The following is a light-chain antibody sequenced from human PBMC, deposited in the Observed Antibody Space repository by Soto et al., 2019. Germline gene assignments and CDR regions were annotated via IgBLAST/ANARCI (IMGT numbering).Light chain of an antibody. Sequence: QSVLTQPASVSASPGQSITISCTGTSSDVGTYDDVSWYRQHPGKAPRLLIYEVTNRPSGVSNRFSGSKSGDTASLTISGLQAEDEGDYYCSSYTIGSTYVFGSGTKVTVL. J-gene: IGLJ1*01. CDR1: SSDVGTYDD. CDR3: SSYTIGSTYV. CDR2: EVT. V-gene: IGLV2-14*01.